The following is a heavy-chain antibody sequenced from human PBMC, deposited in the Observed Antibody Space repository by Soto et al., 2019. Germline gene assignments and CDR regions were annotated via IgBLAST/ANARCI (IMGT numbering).Heavy chain of an antibody. J-gene: IGHJ4*02. CDR1: GFTFSSYA. CDR3: AKVATTVVTPSYYFDY. Sequence: EVQLLESGGGLVQPGGSLRLSCAASGFTFSSYAMSWVRQAPGKGLEWVSAISGSGGSTYYADSVKGRFTISRDNSKNTLSLQMNSLRAEDMAVYYCAKVATTVVTPSYYFDYWGQGTLVTVTS. D-gene: IGHD4-17*01. CDR2: ISGSGGST. V-gene: IGHV3-23*01.